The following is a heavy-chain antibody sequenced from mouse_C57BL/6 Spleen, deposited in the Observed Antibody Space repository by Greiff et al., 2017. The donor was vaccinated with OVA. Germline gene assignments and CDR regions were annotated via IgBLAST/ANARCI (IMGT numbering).Heavy chain of an antibody. CDR2: ISSGGDYI. J-gene: IGHJ2*01. D-gene: IGHD4-1*01. Sequence: EVQLVESGEGLVKPGGSLKLSCAASGFTFSSYAMSWVRQTPEKRLEWVAYISSGGDYIYYADTVKGRFTISRDNAMNTLYLQMSSMKSEDTAMYYCTRDLGTGIDYWGQGTTLTVSS. V-gene: IGHV5-9-1*02. CDR1: GFTFSSYA. CDR3: TRDLGTGIDY.